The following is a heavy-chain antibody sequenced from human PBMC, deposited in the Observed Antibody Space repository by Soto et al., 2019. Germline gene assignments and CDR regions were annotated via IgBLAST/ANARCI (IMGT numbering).Heavy chain of an antibody. CDR2: ISAYNGNT. V-gene: IGHV1-18*01. Sequence: QVQLVQSGAEVKKPGASVKVSCKASGYTFTTYGISWVRQAPGQGLEWMGWISAYNGNTNYAQKLQGRVTMTTDTSTSTAYMEWRSLRSDDTAVYYCARERCSSTSCYKGPFYYYGMDVWGQGTTVTVSS. D-gene: IGHD2-2*02. J-gene: IGHJ6*02. CDR3: ARERCSSTSCYKGPFYYYGMDV. CDR1: GYTFTTYG.